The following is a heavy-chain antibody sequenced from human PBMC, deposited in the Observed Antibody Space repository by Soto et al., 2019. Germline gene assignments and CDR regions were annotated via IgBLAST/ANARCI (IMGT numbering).Heavy chain of an antibody. CDR2: ISHDGSDK. D-gene: IGHD3-3*01. CDR3: ARVSRALRILTPDFAY. V-gene: IGHV3-30-3*01. J-gene: IGHJ4*02. CDR1: GFTFNSYA. Sequence: QVHLVESGGGVVQPGTSLRLSCAASGFTFNSYAIHWVRQAPGKGLEWVAVISHDGSDKYYGDSVKGRFTISRDNSKNTLYMQMNSLRAEDTALYYCARVSRALRILTPDFAYWGQGTLVTVSS.